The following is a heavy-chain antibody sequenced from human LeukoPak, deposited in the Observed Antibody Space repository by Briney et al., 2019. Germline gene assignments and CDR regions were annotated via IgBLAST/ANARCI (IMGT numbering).Heavy chain of an antibody. CDR1: GFTFSSYS. D-gene: IGHD3-16*01. CDR2: IGSDSTTI. CDR3: ARDHDWAFDY. V-gene: IGHV3-48*01. Sequence: GGSPRLSCAASGFTFSSYSMNWVRRAPGKGLEWVSYIGSDSTTIDYADSVKGRFTISRDNARNSLYLQMNSLRAEDTAVYYCARDHDWAFDYWGQGTLVTVSS. J-gene: IGHJ4*02.